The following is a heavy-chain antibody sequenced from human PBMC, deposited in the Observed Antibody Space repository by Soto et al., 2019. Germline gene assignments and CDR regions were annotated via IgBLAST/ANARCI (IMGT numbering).Heavy chain of an antibody. CDR2: IFSNDEK. J-gene: IGHJ4*02. D-gene: IGHD2-8*01. CDR1: GFSLSNARMG. V-gene: IGHV2-26*01. CDR3: ARIRINGINFDY. Sequence: QVTLKESGPVLVKPTETLTLTCTVSGFSLSNARMGVSWIRQPPGQALEWLAHIFSNDEKSYSTSLKSRLTISKDTSKSQVVLTMTNMDPVDTATYYCARIRINGINFDYWGQGTLVTVSS.